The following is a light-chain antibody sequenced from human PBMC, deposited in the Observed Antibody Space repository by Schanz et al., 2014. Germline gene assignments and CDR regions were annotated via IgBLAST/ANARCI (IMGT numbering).Light chain of an antibody. CDR3: SSYTSSITRVI. Sequence: QSVLTQPASVSGSPGQSITISCTGTTSDVGGYDYVSWYQKHPGKAPKLMIYDVSHRPSGVSNRFSGSKSGNTASLTISGLQAEDEADYYCSSYTSSITRVIFGGGTKLTVL. CDR1: TSDVGGYDY. J-gene: IGLJ2*01. V-gene: IGLV2-14*01. CDR2: DVS.